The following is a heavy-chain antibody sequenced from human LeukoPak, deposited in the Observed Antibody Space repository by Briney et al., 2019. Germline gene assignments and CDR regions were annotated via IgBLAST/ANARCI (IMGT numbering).Heavy chain of an antibody. CDR3: AKKGYYDGSGYYMYYFDH. V-gene: IGHV3-23*01. CDR2: ISGSGGTA. Sequence: PGGSLRLSCAASGFTFSDYYMSWIRRAPGKGLEWVSDISGSGGTAYYADSVKGRFTISRDNSKNTLYLQMNSLRAEDTAVYYCAKKGYYDGSGYYMYYFDHWGQGTLVTVSS. D-gene: IGHD3-22*01. J-gene: IGHJ4*02. CDR1: GFTFSDYY.